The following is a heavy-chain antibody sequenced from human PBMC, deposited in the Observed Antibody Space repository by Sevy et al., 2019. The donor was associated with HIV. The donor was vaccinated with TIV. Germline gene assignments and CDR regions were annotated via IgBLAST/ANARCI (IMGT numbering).Heavy chain of an antibody. CDR1: GYTFTGYY. Sequence: ASVKVSCKASGYTFTGYYMHWVRQAPGQGLEWMGRINPNSGGTNYAQTFQGRVTMTRDTSISTAYMELSRLRSDDTAVYYCARGIILTGSWTIENYYYYYGMDVWGQGTTVTVSS. CDR2: INPNSGGT. CDR3: ARGIILTGSWTIENYYYYYGMDV. V-gene: IGHV1-2*06. J-gene: IGHJ6*02. D-gene: IGHD3-9*01.